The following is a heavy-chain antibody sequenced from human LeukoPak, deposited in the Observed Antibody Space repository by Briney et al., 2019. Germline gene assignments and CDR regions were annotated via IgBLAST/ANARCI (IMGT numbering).Heavy chain of an antibody. Sequence: SETLSLTCTVSGGSISSSSYYWGWIRQPPGKGLEWIGSIYYSGSTYYNPSLKSRVTISVDTSKNQFSLKLSSVTAADTAEYYCARRRGGYCSGGSCYPTKLYFDYWGQGTLVTVSS. CDR2: IYYSGST. CDR3: ARRRGGYCSGGSCYPTKLYFDY. J-gene: IGHJ4*02. CDR1: GGSISSSSYY. V-gene: IGHV4-39*01. D-gene: IGHD2-15*01.